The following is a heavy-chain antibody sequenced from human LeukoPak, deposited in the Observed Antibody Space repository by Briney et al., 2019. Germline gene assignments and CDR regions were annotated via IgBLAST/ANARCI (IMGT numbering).Heavy chain of an antibody. CDR2: INPNSGGT. Sequence: ASVKVSCKASGYTFTGYYMHWVRQAPGQGLEWMGWINPNSGGTNYAQKFQGRVTTTRDTSISTAYMELSRLRSDDTAVYYCARPKYGSGSYLFKIWGQGTLVTVSS. V-gene: IGHV1-2*02. CDR1: GYTFTGYY. D-gene: IGHD3-10*01. J-gene: IGHJ4*02. CDR3: ARPKYGSGSYLFKI.